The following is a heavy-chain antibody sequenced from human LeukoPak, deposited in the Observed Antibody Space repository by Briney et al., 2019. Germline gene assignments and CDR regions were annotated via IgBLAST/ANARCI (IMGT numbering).Heavy chain of an antibody. Sequence: SQTLSLTCTVSGGSISSGGYYWSWIRQPPGKGLEWIGYIYHSGSTYYNPSLKSRVTISVDRSKNQFSLKPSSVTAADTAVYYCARGPRAMTTVTTMYFDYWGQGTLVTVSS. CDR2: IYHSGST. CDR1: GGSISSGGYY. V-gene: IGHV4-30-2*01. CDR3: ARGPRAMTTVTTMYFDY. D-gene: IGHD4-17*01. J-gene: IGHJ4*02.